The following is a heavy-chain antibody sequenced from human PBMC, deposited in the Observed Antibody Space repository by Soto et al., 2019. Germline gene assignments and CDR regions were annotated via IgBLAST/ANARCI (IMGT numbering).Heavy chain of an antibody. D-gene: IGHD3-22*01. J-gene: IGHJ3*02. V-gene: IGHV3-49*04. CDR1: GFTFGDYA. CDR2: IRSKAYGGTT. Sequence: GGSLRLSCTASGFTFGDYAMSWVRQAPGKGLEWVGFIRSKAYGGTTEYAASVKGRFTISRDDSKNTLYLQMNSLKTEDTAVYYCTTDPPKYYYDSSGSDAFDIWGQGTMVTVSS. CDR3: TTDPPKYYYDSSGSDAFDI.